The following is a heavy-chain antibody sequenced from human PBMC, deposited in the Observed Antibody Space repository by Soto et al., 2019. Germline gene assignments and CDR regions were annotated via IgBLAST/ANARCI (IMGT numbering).Heavy chain of an antibody. CDR2: ISSSSSYI. CDR1: GFTFSSYS. Sequence: EVQLVESGGGLVKPGGSLRLSCAASGFTFSSYSMNWVRQAPGKGLEWVSSISSSSSYIYYADSVKGRFTISRDNAKNSLYLQMNSLRAEDTAVYYCARGPLYIYYYYYYMDVWGKGTTVTVSS. CDR3: ARGPLYIYYYYYYMDV. D-gene: IGHD3-10*01. V-gene: IGHV3-21*01. J-gene: IGHJ6*03.